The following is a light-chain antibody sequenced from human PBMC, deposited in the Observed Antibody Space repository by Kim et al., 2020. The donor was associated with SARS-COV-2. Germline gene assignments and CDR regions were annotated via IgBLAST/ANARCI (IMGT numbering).Light chain of an antibody. CDR1: SSDVGGYNY. J-gene: IGLJ2*01. V-gene: IGLV2-8*01. CDR2: EVS. Sequence: SVTISCTGTSSDVGGYNYVSGYQQHPGKAPKLMIYEVSKRPSGVPDRFSGSKSGNTASLTVSGLQAEDEADYYCSSYAGSNNFVVFGGGTQLTVL. CDR3: SSYAGSNNFVV.